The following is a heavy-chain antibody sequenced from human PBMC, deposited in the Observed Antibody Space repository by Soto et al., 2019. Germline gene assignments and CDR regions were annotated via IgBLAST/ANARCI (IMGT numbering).Heavy chain of an antibody. V-gene: IGHV4-39*01. CDR1: GCSISRSSYY. CDR3: ARLGYDFWSGYYKHYYYMDV. Sequence: PETLSLTCTLSGCSISRSSYYWGWIRQPPGKEQEWNGSIYYSGSTYYNPSLKSRVTISVDTSKNQFSLKLSSVTAADTAVYYCARLGYDFWSGYYKHYYYMDVWGKGTTVTVSS. D-gene: IGHD3-3*01. J-gene: IGHJ6*03. CDR2: IYYSGST.